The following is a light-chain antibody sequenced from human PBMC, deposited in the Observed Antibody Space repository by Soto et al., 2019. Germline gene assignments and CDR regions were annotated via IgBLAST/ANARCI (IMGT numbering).Light chain of an antibody. CDR1: QGIANF. CDR3: QQLNSFPIP. J-gene: IGKJ3*01. Sequence: IQLTQSPSSLSASVGDRVTISCRASQGIANFLAWYQQKPGKAPKLLIYGASTLQSRVPSRFSGSGSRTDFTLTISSLQPEDFATYYCQQLNSFPIPFGPGTKVDIK. CDR2: GAS. V-gene: IGKV1-9*01.